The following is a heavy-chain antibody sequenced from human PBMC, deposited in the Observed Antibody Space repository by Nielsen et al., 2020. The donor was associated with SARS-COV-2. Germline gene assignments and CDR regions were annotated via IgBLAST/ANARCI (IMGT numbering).Heavy chain of an antibody. D-gene: IGHD3-22*01. V-gene: IGHV1-46*01. CDR3: ARDALVMPSTMRF. CDR1: GYTFTSYY. CDR2: INPSGGST. J-gene: IGHJ4*02. Sequence: ASVKVSCKASGYTFTSYYMHWVRQAPGQGLEWMGIINPSGGSTSYAQKFQGRVTMTRDTSTSTVYMELSSLRSDDTAVYYCARDALVMPSTMRFWGQGTLVTVSS.